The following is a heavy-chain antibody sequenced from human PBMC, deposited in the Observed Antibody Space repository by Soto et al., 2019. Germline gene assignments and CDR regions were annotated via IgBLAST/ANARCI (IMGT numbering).Heavy chain of an antibody. V-gene: IGHV3-23*01. CDR3: AKGSHIAARPFYFEF. D-gene: IGHD6-6*01. CDR1: LFTFRAFA. CDR2: ISGGAAT. Sequence: VGSLRLSCSASLFTFRAFAMNWVRQSPGKGLELVSTISGGAATTYTDSVKGRFTISRDNSKNTVYLQMNNLTPGDTAIYYCAKGSHIAARPFYFEFWGQGTLVTVSS. J-gene: IGHJ4*02.